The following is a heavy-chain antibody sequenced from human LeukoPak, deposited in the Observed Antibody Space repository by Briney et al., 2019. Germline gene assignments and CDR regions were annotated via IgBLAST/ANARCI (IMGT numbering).Heavy chain of an antibody. V-gene: IGHV4-39*01. CDR2: IYYSGST. CDR1: GGSISSSSYY. J-gene: IGHJ4*02. Sequence: PSETLSLTRTVSGGSISSSSYYWGWIRQPPGKGLEWIGSIYYSGSTYYNPSLKSRVTISVDTSKNQFSLKLSSVTAADTAVYYCARHSVDFWSGYYHYFDYWGQGTLVTVSS. D-gene: IGHD3-3*01. CDR3: ARHSVDFWSGYYHYFDY.